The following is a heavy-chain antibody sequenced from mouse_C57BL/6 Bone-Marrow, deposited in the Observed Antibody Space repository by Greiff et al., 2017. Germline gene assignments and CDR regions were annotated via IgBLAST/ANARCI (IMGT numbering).Heavy chain of an antibody. CDR1: GYTFTSYW. V-gene: IGHV1-55*01. Sequence: QAQLQQPGAELVKPGASVKMSCKASGYTFTSYWITWVKQRPGQGLEWIGDIYPGSGSTNYNEKFKSKATLTVDTSSSTAYMQLSSLTSEDSAVYYCARPYYSNDWYVDVWGTGTTVTVSS. CDR2: IYPGSGST. J-gene: IGHJ1*03. D-gene: IGHD2-5*01. CDR3: ARPYYSNDWYVDV.